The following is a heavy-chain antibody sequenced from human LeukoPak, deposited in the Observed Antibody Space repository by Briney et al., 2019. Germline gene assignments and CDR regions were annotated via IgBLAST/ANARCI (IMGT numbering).Heavy chain of an antibody. J-gene: IGHJ6*02. CDR3: ARGPLRTWSGYLTLYYYYYGMDV. V-gene: IGHV1-3*01. CDR1: GYTFTSYA. Sequence: ASVKVSCKASGYTFTSYAMHWARQAPGQRLEWMGWINAGNGNTKYSQKFQGRVTITRDTSASTAYMELSSLRSEDTAVYYCARGPLRTWSGYLTLYYYYYGMDVWGQGTTVTVSS. D-gene: IGHD3-3*01. CDR2: INAGNGNT.